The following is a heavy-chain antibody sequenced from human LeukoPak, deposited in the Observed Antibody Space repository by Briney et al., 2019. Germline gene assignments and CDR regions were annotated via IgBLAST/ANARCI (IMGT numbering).Heavy chain of an antibody. V-gene: IGHV3-21*04. J-gene: IGHJ4*02. CDR3: AKAPVTSCRGAFCYPFDY. D-gene: IGHD2-15*01. CDR2: ISSSSSYI. Sequence: GGSLRLSCAASGFTFSSYSMNWVRRAPGKGLEWVSSISSSSSYIYYAASVRGRFTISRDTSRSTLYLQMNSLRAEDAAVYYCAKAPVTSCRGAFCYPFDYWGQGTLVTVSS. CDR1: GFTFSSYS.